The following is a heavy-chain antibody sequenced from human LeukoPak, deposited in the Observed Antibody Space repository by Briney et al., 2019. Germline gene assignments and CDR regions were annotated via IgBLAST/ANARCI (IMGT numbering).Heavy chain of an antibody. CDR1: GFTFSSYG. CDR3: AREPYRRAPNYYYYGMDV. V-gene: IGHV3-33*01. D-gene: IGHD1-14*01. J-gene: IGHJ6*02. Sequence: GGSLRLSCAASGFTFSSYGMHWVRQAPSKGLEWVVVIWYDGSNKYYADSVKGRFTISRDNSKNTLYLQMNSLRAEDTAVYYCAREPYRRAPNYYYYGMDVWGQGTTVTVSS. CDR2: IWYDGSNK.